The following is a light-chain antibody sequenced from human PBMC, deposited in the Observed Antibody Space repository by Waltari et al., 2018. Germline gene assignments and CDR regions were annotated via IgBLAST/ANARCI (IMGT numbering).Light chain of an antibody. V-gene: IGLV2-23*02. J-gene: IGLJ2*01. CDR3: CSYAGTSTVI. CDR2: YVS. CDR1: SSDVGAYTL. Sequence: QSALTQPASLSGSPGQSINLSCTGTSSDVGAYTLVSWYQQHPGKAPKFKIYYVSKRPSGFSNRFPRSKSGNTASLTISGLQAEDEADYYCCSYAGTSTVIFGGGTKLTVL.